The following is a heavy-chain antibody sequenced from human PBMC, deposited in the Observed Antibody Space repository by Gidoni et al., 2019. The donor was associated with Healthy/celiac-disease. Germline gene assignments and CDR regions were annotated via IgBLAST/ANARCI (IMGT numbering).Heavy chain of an antibody. J-gene: IGHJ6*02. Sequence: EVQLVESGGGLIQTGGSLRLSCAASGFTVSSNYMSWVRQAPGKGLEWVSVIYSGGSTYYADSVKGRFTISRDNSKNTLYLQMNSLRAEDTAVYYCAREGGYYYYYGMDVWGQGTTVTVSS. D-gene: IGHD1-26*01. CDR2: IYSGGST. CDR3: AREGGYYYYYGMDV. V-gene: IGHV3-53*01. CDR1: GFTVSSNY.